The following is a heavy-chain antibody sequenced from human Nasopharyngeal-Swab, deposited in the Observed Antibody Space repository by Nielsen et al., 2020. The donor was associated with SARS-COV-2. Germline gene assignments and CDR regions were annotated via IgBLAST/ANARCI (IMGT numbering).Heavy chain of an antibody. D-gene: IGHD6-13*01. CDR2: INNSGGT. Sequence: SETLSLTCAVYGSFTGYYWTWIRQPPGKGLEWIGEINNSGGTHYNPSLKSRVTISVDTSKNQFSLKLSSVTAADTAVYYCAEKGYTDNWYVYFGQGTLVTVSS. V-gene: IGHV4-34*01. CDR1: GSFTGYY. CDR3: AEKGYTDNWYVY. J-gene: IGHJ5*01.